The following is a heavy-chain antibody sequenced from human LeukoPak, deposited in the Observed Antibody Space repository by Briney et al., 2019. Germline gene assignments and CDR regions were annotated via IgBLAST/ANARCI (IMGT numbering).Heavy chain of an antibody. CDR1: GGSISSGGYY. V-gene: IGHV4-31*03. J-gene: IGHJ4*02. CDR2: IYYSGST. D-gene: IGHD4-17*01. CDR3: ARALRDSYGDYVLDY. Sequence: SSETLSLTCTVSGGSISSGGYYWSWIRQHPGKGLEWIGYIYYSGSTYYNPSLKSRVTISVDTSKDQFSLKLSSVTAADTAVYYCARALRDSYGDYVLDYWGQGTLVTISS.